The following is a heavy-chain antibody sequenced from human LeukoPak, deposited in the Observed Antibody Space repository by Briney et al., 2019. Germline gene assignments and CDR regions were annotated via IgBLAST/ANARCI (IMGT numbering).Heavy chain of an antibody. CDR1: GGSFSGYY. V-gene: IGHV4-34*01. CDR2: INHSGST. Sequence: SETLSLTCAVYGGSFSGYYWSWIRQPPGKGLDWIGEINHSGSTNYNPSLKSRVTISVDTSKNQFSLKLSSVTAADTAVYYCARGVSGYYFSYFDYWGQGTLVTVSS. CDR3: ARGVSGYYFSYFDY. D-gene: IGHD3-22*01. J-gene: IGHJ4*02.